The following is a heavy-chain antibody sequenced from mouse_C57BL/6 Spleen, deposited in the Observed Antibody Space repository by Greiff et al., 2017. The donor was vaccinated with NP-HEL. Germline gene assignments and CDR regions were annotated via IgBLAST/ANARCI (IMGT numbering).Heavy chain of an antibody. D-gene: IGHD4-1*01. V-gene: IGHV1-54*01. CDR3: ARSRLGGFAY. J-gene: IGHJ3*01. Sequence: VQLQQSGAELVRPGTSVKVSCKASGYAFTNYLIEWVKQRPGQGLEWIGVINPGSGGTNYNEKFKGKATLTADKSSSTAYMQLSSLTSEDSAVYFCARSRLGGFAYWGQETLVTVSA. CDR1: GYAFTNYL. CDR2: INPGSGGT.